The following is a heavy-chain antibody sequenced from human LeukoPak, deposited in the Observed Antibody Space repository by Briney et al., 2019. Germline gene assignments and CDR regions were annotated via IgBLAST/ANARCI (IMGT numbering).Heavy chain of an antibody. J-gene: IGHJ3*02. Sequence: GASLKLSCQGSGYSLTSYWIAWVRQMPGTGLGWMGIIYPVDSETRYSPSFQRQVTISADKSISTAYLQWSSLKASDTAMDYCARTGTFDIWGQGTMVTVSS. V-gene: IGHV5-51*01. CDR3: ARTGTFDI. CDR1: GYSLTSYW. CDR2: IYPVDSET.